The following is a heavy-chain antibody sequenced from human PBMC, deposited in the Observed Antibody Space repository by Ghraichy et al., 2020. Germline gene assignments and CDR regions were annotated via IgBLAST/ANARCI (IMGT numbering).Heavy chain of an antibody. CDR1: GGSINNYY. J-gene: IGHJ3*01. Sequence: ESLNISCTVSGGSINNYYWGWIRQPPGKGLEWIGNIYYTGSTNYNPSLESRVSLSVDTSKNQFSLRLTSVTPADTAVYYCARGQLLPIDVFNLWGQGTMLTVSS. V-gene: IGHV4-59*01. CDR3: ARGQLLPIDVFNL. CDR2: IYYTGST. D-gene: IGHD5-24*01.